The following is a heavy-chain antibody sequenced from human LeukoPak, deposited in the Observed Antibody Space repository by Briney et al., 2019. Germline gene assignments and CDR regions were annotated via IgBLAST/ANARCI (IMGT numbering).Heavy chain of an antibody. V-gene: IGHV4-59*08. CDR1: GGSLSNYY. D-gene: IGHD6-13*01. CDR2: ISYTGCT. Sequence: SETLSLTCTVSGGSLSNYYWSWIRQPPGKGLEWIGYISYTGCTNYNPSFKSRVTISVDTSKNQISLKQSSVTAADTAVYYCARYLVSSWHTDALAIGGQGTLVTVS. J-gene: IGHJ3*02. CDR3: ARYLVSSWHTDALAI.